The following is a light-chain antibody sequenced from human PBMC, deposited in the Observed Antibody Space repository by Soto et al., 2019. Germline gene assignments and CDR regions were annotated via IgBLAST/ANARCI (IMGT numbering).Light chain of an antibody. CDR2: GAS. Sequence: EIVLTQSPGTLSLSPGERATLSCRASQIDSSTYLAWYEQKPGQAPRLLIYGASTRATGIPDRFSGSGSGTDFTLTISRVEPEDFAVFYCHQYGSSPWTFGQGTKVEIK. J-gene: IGKJ1*01. CDR3: HQYGSSPWT. V-gene: IGKV3-20*01. CDR1: QIDSSTY.